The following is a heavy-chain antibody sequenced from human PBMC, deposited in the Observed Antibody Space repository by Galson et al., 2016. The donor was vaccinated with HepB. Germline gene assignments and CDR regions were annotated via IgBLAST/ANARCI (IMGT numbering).Heavy chain of an antibody. CDR2: ISYDGSNK. CDR3: AKERPYYYGMDV. V-gene: IGHV3-30*18. J-gene: IGHJ6*02. D-gene: IGHD6-6*01. Sequence: SLRLSCAASGFTFSSYGMHWVRQVPGKGLEWVAVISYDGSNKYYADSVKGRFTISRDNSKNTLYLQMNSLRAEDTAVYYCAKERPYYYGMDVWGQGTTVTVS. CDR1: GFTFSSYG.